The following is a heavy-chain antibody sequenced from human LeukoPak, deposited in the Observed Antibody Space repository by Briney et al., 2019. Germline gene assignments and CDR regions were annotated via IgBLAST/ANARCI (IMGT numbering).Heavy chain of an antibody. CDR2: ISGSGGST. V-gene: IGHV3-23*01. Sequence: GGSLRLSCAASGFTLSSYAMSWVRQAPGKGLESVSAISGSGGSTYYADSVKGRFTISRDNSKNTLYLQMNSLRAEDTAVYYCAKVGDILTGYYFDYWGQGTLVTVSS. CDR1: GFTLSSYA. D-gene: IGHD3-9*01. CDR3: AKVGDILTGYYFDY. J-gene: IGHJ4*02.